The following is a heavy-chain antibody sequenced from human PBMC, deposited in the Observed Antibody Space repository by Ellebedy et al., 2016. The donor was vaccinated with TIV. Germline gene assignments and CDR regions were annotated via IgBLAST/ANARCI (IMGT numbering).Heavy chain of an antibody. J-gene: IGHJ4*02. Sequence: GESLKISCAASGFTFSSYSMNWVRQAPGKGLEWVSSISSSSSYIYYADSVKGRFTISRDNAKNSLYLQMNSLRAEDTAVYYCARDTLRCGGDCPNWGQGTLVTVSS. CDR2: ISSSSSYI. D-gene: IGHD2-21*02. CDR3: ARDTLRCGGDCPN. V-gene: IGHV3-21*01. CDR1: GFTFSSYS.